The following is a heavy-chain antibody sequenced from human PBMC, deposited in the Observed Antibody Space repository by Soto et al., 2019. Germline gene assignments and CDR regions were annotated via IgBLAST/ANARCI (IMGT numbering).Heavy chain of an antibody. Sequence: QVQLVESGGGVVQPGRSLRLSCAASGFTFSSYAMHWVRQAPGKGLEWVAVISYDGSNKYYADSVKGRFTISRDNSKNTLYLQMNSLRAEDTAVYYCARPLWRNDYNWGYFDLWGRGTLFTVSS. CDR1: GFTFSSYA. D-gene: IGHD4-4*01. CDR3: ARPLWRNDYNWGYFDL. J-gene: IGHJ2*01. CDR2: ISYDGSNK. V-gene: IGHV3-30-3*01.